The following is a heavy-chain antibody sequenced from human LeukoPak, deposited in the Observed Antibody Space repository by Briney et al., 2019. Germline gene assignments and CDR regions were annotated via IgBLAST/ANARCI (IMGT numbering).Heavy chain of an antibody. J-gene: IGHJ6*03. Sequence: ASVKVSCKASGYTFSSYAITWVRQAPGQGLEWMGWINPNSGGTNYAQKFQGRVTMTRDTSISTAYMELSRLRSDDTAVYYCATHTLYYYYYYMDVWGKGTTVTISS. CDR3: ATHTLYYYYYYMDV. CDR2: INPNSGGT. V-gene: IGHV1-2*02. CDR1: GYTFSSYA.